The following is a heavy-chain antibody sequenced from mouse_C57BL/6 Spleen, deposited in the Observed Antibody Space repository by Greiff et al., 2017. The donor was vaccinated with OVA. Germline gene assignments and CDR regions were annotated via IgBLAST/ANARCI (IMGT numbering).Heavy chain of an antibody. CDR2: IYPGDGDT. CDR1: GHAFSSHW. CDR3: ARGGSSYPLFAY. J-gene: IGHJ3*01. V-gene: IGHV1-80*01. Sequence: QVKPVESGAELVKPGALVKISLQASGHAFSSHWMNGVKPRPGKGPEWIGQIYPGDGDTNHKGKFKGKATLTADKSTSTAYMQLIRLTSEDSAVYFCARGGSSYPLFAYWGQGTLVTVSA. D-gene: IGHD1-1*01.